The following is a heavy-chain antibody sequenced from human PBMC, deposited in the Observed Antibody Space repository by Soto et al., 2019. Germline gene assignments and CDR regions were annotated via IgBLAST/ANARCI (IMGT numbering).Heavy chain of an antibody. V-gene: IGHV4-34*01. D-gene: IGHD3-10*01. CDR1: GGSFSGYY. J-gene: IGHJ5*02. Sequence: PSETLSLTCAVYGGSFSGYYWSWIRQPPGKGLEWIGEINHSGSTNYNPSLKSRVTISIDTSKNQFSLKLSSVTAADTALYYCARERTVLLWFGESSWFDPWGQGTLDTVS. CDR3: ARERTVLLWFGESSWFDP. CDR2: INHSGST.